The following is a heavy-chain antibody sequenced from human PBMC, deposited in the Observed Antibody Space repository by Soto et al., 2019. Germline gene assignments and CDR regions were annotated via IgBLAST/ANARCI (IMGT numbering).Heavy chain of an antibody. Sequence: GGSLRLSCAASGFTFSSYALSWVRQAPGKGLEWVSAISGSGGSTYYADSVKGRFTISRDNSKNTLYLQMNSLRAEDTAVYYCAKDKQLRGVYSYMAVWGKGTTVTVSS. V-gene: IGHV3-23*01. J-gene: IGHJ6*03. CDR2: ISGSGGST. CDR3: AKDKQLRGVYSYMAV. CDR1: GFTFSSYA. D-gene: IGHD3-10*01.